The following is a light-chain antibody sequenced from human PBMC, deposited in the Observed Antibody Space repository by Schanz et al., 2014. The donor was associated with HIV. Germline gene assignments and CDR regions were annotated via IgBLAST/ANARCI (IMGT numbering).Light chain of an antibody. CDR2: DVS. CDR3: CSYAGSTTFYV. V-gene: IGLV2-14*03. J-gene: IGLJ1*01. CDR1: SIDAGGYNY. Sequence: SALTQPASVSGSPGQSITISCTGTSIDAGGYNYVSWYQQHPGKAPKLMIYDVSYRPSGISNRFSGSKSGSTASLTISGLQAEDEADYYCCSYAGSTTFYVFATGTKLTVL.